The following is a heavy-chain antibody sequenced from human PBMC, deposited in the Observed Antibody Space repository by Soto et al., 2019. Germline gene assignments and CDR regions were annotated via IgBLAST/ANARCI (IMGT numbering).Heavy chain of an antibody. V-gene: IGHV1-24*01. CDR2: FDPEDGET. Sequence: GASVKVSCKVSGYTLTELSMHWVRQAPGKGLEWMGGFDPEDGETIYAQKFQGRVTMTEDTSTDTAYMELSSLRSEDTAVYYCAITYYDFHYFDYWGQGTLVTVSS. CDR1: GYTLTELS. J-gene: IGHJ4*02. CDR3: AITYYDFHYFDY. D-gene: IGHD3-22*01.